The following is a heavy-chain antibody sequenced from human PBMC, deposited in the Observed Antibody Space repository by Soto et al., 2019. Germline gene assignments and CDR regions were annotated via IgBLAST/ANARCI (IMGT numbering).Heavy chain of an antibody. Sequence: SETLSLTCAVYGGSFSGYYWSWIRQPPGKGLEWNGEINHSGSTNYNPSLKSRVTISVDSSKNQFSLKLSSVTAADTAVYYCARGHRVGDFWSGYYGSAPGYFDYWGQGTLVTVS. D-gene: IGHD3-3*01. CDR3: ARGHRVGDFWSGYYGSAPGYFDY. CDR1: GGSFSGYY. V-gene: IGHV4-34*01. CDR2: INHSGST. J-gene: IGHJ4*02.